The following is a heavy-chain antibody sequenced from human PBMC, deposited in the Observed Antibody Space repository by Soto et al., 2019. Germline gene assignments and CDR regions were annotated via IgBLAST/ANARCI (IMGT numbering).Heavy chain of an antibody. V-gene: IGHV4-30-2*01. Sequence: TLSLTCAVSGDSISSGGWSWSWIRQPPGKGLEWIGYIYHSGITYYSPSLKSRVTISVDRSKSQFSLKLTSVTAADTAVFYCARVNSDGGSCYGMDVLCQGTTVT. CDR2: IYHSGIT. CDR3: ARVNSDGGSCYGMDV. CDR1: GDSISSGGWS. J-gene: IGHJ6*02. D-gene: IGHD2-15*01.